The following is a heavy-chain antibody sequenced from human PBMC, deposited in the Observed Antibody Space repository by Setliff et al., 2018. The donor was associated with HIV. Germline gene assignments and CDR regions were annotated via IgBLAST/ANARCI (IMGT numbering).Heavy chain of an antibody. Sequence: EASVKVSCKASGGTFSSYAISWVRQAPGQGLEWMGGIIPIFGTANYAQKFQGRVTITTDASTSTAFMELSSLRSEDTAVYYCVRDRYSYGYTPTWFDPWGQGTLVTVSS. CDR2: IIPIFGTA. CDR3: VRDRYSYGYTPTWFDP. CDR1: GGTFSSYA. V-gene: IGHV1-69*05. J-gene: IGHJ5*02. D-gene: IGHD5-18*01.